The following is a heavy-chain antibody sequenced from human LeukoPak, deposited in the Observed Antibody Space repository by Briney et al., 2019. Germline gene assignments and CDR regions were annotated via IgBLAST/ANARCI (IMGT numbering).Heavy chain of an antibody. V-gene: IGHV5-51*01. Sequence: GESLKISCKGSGYSFTTYWIAWVRQMPGKGLEWMGIIYPDDSDTRYSPSFEGQVTISADKSISTAYLQWSSLKASDTAMYYCARVFDILTGYYIRALDYWGQGTLVTVPS. D-gene: IGHD3-9*01. J-gene: IGHJ4*02. CDR2: IYPDDSDT. CDR3: ARVFDILTGYYIRALDY. CDR1: GYSFTTYW.